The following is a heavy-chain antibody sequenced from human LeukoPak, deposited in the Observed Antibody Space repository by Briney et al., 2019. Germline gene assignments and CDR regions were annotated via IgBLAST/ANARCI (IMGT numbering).Heavy chain of an antibody. J-gene: IGHJ3*02. CDR2: IYYSGST. CDR3: AAGAGVIDAFDI. V-gene: IGHV4-59*01. D-gene: IGHD6-19*01. Sequence: PSETLSLTCTVSGGSISSYYWSWIRQPPGKGLEGIGYIYYSGSTNYNPPLKSRVTISVDTSKNQFSLKLSSVTAADTAVYYCAAGAGVIDAFDIWGQGTMVTVSS. CDR1: GGSISSYY.